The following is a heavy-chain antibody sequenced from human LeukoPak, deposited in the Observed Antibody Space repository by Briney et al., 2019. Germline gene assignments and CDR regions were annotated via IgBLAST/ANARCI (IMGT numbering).Heavy chain of an antibody. J-gene: IGHJ4*02. CDR3: ARVPFQGITMTRAYYFDF. CDR1: GGSISNYY. V-gene: IGHV4-59*01. D-gene: IGHD3-10*01. Sequence: SETLSLTCTVSGGSISNYYWSWIRQPPGKGLEWIGYIYYSGSTNYNPSLKSRVTFSVDTSKNQFSLKLSSVTAADTAVYFCARVPFQGITMTRAYYFDFWGQGTLVTVSS. CDR2: IYYSGST.